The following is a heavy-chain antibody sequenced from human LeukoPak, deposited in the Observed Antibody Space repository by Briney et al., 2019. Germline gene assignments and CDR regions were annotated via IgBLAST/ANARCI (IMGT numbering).Heavy chain of an antibody. V-gene: IGHV3-74*01. Sequence: GGSLRLSCAASGFIFSKYWMLWVRQAPGEGLESVSRINTDGTVTTYADSVKGRFTVSRDNADNTMFLQMNSVRDEDTAVYYCATKQWLAPPPDSWGQGTPVTVSS. J-gene: IGHJ4*02. D-gene: IGHD6-19*01. CDR3: ATKQWLAPPPDS. CDR2: INTDGTVT. CDR1: GFIFSKYW.